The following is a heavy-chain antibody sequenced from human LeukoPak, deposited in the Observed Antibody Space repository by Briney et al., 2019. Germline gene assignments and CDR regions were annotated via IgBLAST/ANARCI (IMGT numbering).Heavy chain of an antibody. CDR3: ARGGSGWFDAFDI. Sequence: GASVKVSCKAYGYTFISNYLNWVRQAPGQGLEWMGWINPNSGGTNYAQKFLGRVTMTRDTSITTAYMELSRLRSDDTAVYYCARGGSGWFDAFDIWGQGTMATVSS. CDR1: GYTFISNY. D-gene: IGHD6-19*01. CDR2: INPNSGGT. J-gene: IGHJ3*02. V-gene: IGHV1-2*02.